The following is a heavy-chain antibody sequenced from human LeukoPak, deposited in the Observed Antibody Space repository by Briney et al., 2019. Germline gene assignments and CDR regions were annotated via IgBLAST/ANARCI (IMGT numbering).Heavy chain of an antibody. Sequence: SETLSLTCAVYGGSFSGYYWSWIRQPPGKGLDWIGEINHSGSTNYNPSLKSRVTISVDTSKNQFSLKLSSVTAADTAVYYCARGIAAAGPFDYWGQGTLVTVSS. D-gene: IGHD6-13*01. V-gene: IGHV4-34*01. J-gene: IGHJ4*02. CDR3: ARGIAAAGPFDY. CDR1: GGSFSGYY. CDR2: INHSGST.